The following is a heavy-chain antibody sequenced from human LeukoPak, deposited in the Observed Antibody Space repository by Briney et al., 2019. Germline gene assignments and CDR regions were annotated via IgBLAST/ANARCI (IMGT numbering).Heavy chain of an antibody. CDR1: GGSISSYY. CDR2: IYTSGST. V-gene: IGHV4-4*07. CDR3: ARDSSSSLYNWFDP. J-gene: IGHJ5*02. Sequence: SETLSLTCTVSGGSISSYYWSWIRQPAGKGLEWIGRIYTSGSTNYNPSLKSRVTISVDTSKNQFSLKLSSVTAADTAVYYCARDSSSSLYNWFDPWGQGTLVTVSS. D-gene: IGHD6-6*01.